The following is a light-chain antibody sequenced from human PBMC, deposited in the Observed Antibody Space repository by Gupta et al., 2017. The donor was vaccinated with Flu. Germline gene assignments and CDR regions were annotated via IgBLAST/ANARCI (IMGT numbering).Light chain of an antibody. V-gene: IGKV3-20*01. CDR2: SAS. CDR3: QYYGSSPGT. Sequence: EIVLTQSPGTLSLSPGERATLSCRASQTVSSSYIAWYQQKPGQAPRLLIYSASNKAAGIPDRFSGSGSGTDFTLIISRLEPEDFAVYYCQYYGSSPGTFGQGTKVEIK. J-gene: IGKJ1*01. CDR1: QTVSSSY.